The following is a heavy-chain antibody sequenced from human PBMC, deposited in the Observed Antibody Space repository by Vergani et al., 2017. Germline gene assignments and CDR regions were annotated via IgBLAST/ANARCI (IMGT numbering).Heavy chain of an antibody. V-gene: IGHV3-30*02. CDR1: GFTFSSYG. J-gene: IGHJ4*02. CDR3: AKVSMGGDYENAVDY. Sequence: QVQLVESGGGVVQPGGSLRLSCAASGFTFSSYGMHWVRQAPGKGLEWVAFIRYDGSNKYYADSVKGRFTISRDNSKNTLYLQMNSLRAEDTAVYYCAKVSMGGDYENAVDYWGQGTLVTVSS. D-gene: IGHD4-17*01. CDR2: IRYDGSNK.